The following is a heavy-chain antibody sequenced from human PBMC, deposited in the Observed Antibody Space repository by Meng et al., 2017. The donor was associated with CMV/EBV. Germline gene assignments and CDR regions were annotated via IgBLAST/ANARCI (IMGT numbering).Heavy chain of an antibody. Sequence: GESLKISCAASGFTFSSYSMNWVRQAPGKGLEWVSSISSSSSYIYYADSVKGRFTISRDNAKNSLYLQMNSLRAEDTAVYYCARAMNWILYYYYGMDVWGQGTTVTVSS. D-gene: IGHD1-1*01. J-gene: IGHJ6*02. CDR2: ISSSSSYI. V-gene: IGHV3-21*04. CDR3: ARAMNWILYYYYGMDV. CDR1: GFTFSSYS.